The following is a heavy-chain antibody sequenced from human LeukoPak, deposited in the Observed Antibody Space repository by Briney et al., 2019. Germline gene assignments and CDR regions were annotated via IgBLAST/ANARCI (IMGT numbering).Heavy chain of an antibody. D-gene: IGHD1-26*01. V-gene: IGHV3-48*03. Sequence: GGSLRLSCAASGFTFSSYEMNWVRQAPGKGLEWVSYISSSGSTIYCADSVKGRFTISRDNAKNSLYLQMNSLRAEDTAVYYCARDLSGGSYSAFDIWGQGTMVTVSS. J-gene: IGHJ3*02. CDR3: ARDLSGGSYSAFDI. CDR1: GFTFSSYE. CDR2: ISSSGSTI.